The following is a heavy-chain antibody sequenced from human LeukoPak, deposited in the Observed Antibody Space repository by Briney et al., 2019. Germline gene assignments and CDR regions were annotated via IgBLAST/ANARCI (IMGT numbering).Heavy chain of an antibody. D-gene: IGHD2-21*01. V-gene: IGHV3-11*01. CDR3: ARVVTQLLWWSRSRDV. Sequence: PGGSLRLSCAASGFTFSDYYMSWIRQAPGKGLVWVSYISSSGSTVYYADSVKGRFTISRDNAKNSLYLQMNSLRAEDTAVYYCARVVTQLLWWSRSRDVWGQGTTVTVSS. J-gene: IGHJ6*02. CDR2: ISSSGSTV. CDR1: GFTFSDYY.